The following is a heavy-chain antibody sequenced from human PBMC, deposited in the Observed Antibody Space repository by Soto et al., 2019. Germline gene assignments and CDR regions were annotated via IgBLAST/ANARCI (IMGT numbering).Heavy chain of an antibody. CDR2: ISGSGGST. CDR3: AKELHTSSGWSQVIY. Sequence: PGGSLRLSCAASGINFSRAWMSWVRQAPGKGLEWVSAISGSGGSTYYADSVKGRFTISRDNSKNTLYLQMNSLRAEDTAVYYCAKELHTSSGWSQVIYWGQGTLVTVSS. J-gene: IGHJ4*02. CDR1: GINFSRAW. V-gene: IGHV3-23*01. D-gene: IGHD6-19*01.